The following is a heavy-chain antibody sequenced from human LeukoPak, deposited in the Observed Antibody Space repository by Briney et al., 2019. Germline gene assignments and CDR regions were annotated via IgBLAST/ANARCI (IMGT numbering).Heavy chain of an antibody. CDR2: IRSKAYGGTT. CDR1: GFTFGDYA. V-gene: IGHV3-49*04. Sequence: GGSLRLSCTASGFTFGDYAMSWVRQAPGKRLEWVGFIRSKAYGGTTEYAASVKGRFTISRDDSKSIAYLQMNSLKTEDTAVYYCTRDRGLRYFDWLFCWGQGTLVTVSS. CDR3: TRDRGLRYFDWLFC. D-gene: IGHD3-9*01. J-gene: IGHJ4*02.